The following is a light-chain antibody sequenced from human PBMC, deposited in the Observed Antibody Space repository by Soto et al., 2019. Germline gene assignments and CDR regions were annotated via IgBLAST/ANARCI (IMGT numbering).Light chain of an antibody. Sequence: QSVLTQPASVSGSPGQSSTISCTGTSSDVGGYDYVSWYQQHPGKAPKLLIYDVRDRPSGVSNRFSGSKSGNTASLTISGLQAEDEADFYCSSYTSSSTYVFGTGTKVTVL. CDR2: DVR. V-gene: IGLV2-14*03. J-gene: IGLJ1*01. CDR3: SSYTSSSTYV. CDR1: SSDVGGYDY.